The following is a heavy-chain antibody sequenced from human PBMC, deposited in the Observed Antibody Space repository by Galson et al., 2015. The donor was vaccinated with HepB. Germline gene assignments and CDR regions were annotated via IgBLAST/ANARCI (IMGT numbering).Heavy chain of an antibody. J-gene: IGHJ5*02. CDR1: GFTFSGSA. V-gene: IGHV3-73*01. Sequence: SLRLSCAASGFTFSGSAMHWVRQASGKGLEWVGRIRSKANSYATAYAASVKGRFTISRDDSKNTAYLQMNSLKTEDTAVYYCTRHPLEKESGGLQQWLGSRSWDNWFDPWGQGTLVTVSS. CDR2: IRSKANSYAT. CDR3: TRHPLEKESGGLQQWLGSRSWDNWFDP. D-gene: IGHD6-19*01.